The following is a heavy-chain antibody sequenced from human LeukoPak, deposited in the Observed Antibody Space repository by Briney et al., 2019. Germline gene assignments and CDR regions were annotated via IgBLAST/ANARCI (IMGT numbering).Heavy chain of an antibody. CDR3: ARSVSWGLLVRDDAFDI. V-gene: IGHV4-59*08. CDR2: IHYSGSP. J-gene: IGHJ3*02. D-gene: IGHD2-21*01. CDR1: GGSISSYH. Sequence: SETLSLTCTVSGGSISSYHWIWIRQPPGKGLEWIGYIHYSGSPNYNPSLKSRVTTSVDTSKKQFSLKLRSVTAADTAVYYCARSVSWGLLVRDDAFDIWGQGTMVTVSS.